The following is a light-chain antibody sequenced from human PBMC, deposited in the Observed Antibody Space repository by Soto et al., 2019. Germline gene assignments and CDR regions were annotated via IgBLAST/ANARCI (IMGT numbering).Light chain of an antibody. CDR1: SSNIGSNT. J-gene: IGLJ1*01. CDR2: SDD. V-gene: IGLV1-44*01. Sequence: QSVLTQPPSASGTPGQRVTISCSGSSSNIGSNTVNWFQQLPGTAPKLLIYSDDQRPSGVPDRFSGSKSGTSASLAIRGLQSEDEADYYCAAWDDSLKGYVFGTGTKGTVL. CDR3: AAWDDSLKGYV.